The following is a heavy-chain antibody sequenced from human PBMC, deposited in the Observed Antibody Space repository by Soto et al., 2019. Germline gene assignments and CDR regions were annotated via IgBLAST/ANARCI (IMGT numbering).Heavy chain of an antibody. V-gene: IGHV3-64D*08. J-gene: IGHJ4*02. Sequence: GSLRLSCSASGFTFSSYAMHWVRQAPGKGLEYVSAISSNGGSTYYADSVKGRFTISRDNSKNTLYLQMSSLRAEDTAVYYCVKLTYYYDGSGYYWGQGTLVTVSS. CDR2: ISSNGGST. D-gene: IGHD3-22*01. CDR3: VKLTYYYDGSGYY. CDR1: GFTFSSYA.